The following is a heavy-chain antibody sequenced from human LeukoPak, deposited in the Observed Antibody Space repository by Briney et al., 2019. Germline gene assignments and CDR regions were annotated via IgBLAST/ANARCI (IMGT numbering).Heavy chain of an antibody. D-gene: IGHD1-26*01. J-gene: IGHJ5*02. Sequence: PSETLSLTCTVSGYSISSGYYWGWIRQPPGKGLEWIGSIYHSGSTYYNPSLKSRVTISVDTSKNQFSLKLSSVTAADTAVYYWARDFKIVGATGGWFDPWGQGTLVTVSS. V-gene: IGHV4-38-2*02. CDR2: IYHSGST. CDR1: GYSISSGYY. CDR3: ARDFKIVGATGGWFDP.